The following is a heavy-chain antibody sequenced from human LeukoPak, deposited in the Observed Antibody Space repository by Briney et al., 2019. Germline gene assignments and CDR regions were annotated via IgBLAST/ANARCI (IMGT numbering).Heavy chain of an antibody. CDR2: IIPIFGIA. J-gene: IGHJ5*02. CDR3: ARPSVSNAYGYAGFDP. V-gene: IGHV1-69*04. D-gene: IGHD5-18*01. CDR1: GGTFSSYA. Sequence: GASVKVSCKASGGTFSSYAISWVRQAPGQGLEWMGRIIPIFGIANYAQKFQGRVTMTRDTSTSTVYMELSSLRSEDTAVYYCARPSVSNAYGYAGFDPWGQGTLVTVSS.